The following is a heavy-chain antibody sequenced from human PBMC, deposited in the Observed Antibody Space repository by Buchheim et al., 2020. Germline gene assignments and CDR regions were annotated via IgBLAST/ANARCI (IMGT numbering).Heavy chain of an antibody. D-gene: IGHD1-26*01. Sequence: QVQLQESGPGLVKPSQTLSLTCTVSGGSISSGDYYWSWIRQPPGKGLEWIGYIYYSGSTYYNPSLKSRVNISVDTSKNQFSLKLNSVTAADTAMYYCARDFHGIVGASGSWYFDLWGRGTL. V-gene: IGHV4-30-4*01. CDR3: ARDFHGIVGASGSWYFDL. J-gene: IGHJ2*01. CDR2: IYYSGST. CDR1: GGSISSGDYY.